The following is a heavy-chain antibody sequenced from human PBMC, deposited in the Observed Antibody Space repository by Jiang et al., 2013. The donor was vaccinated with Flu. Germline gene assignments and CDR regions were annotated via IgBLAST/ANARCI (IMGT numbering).Heavy chain of an antibody. D-gene: IGHD2-2*02. J-gene: IGHJ4*02. CDR1: GASVSSDSYY. CDR3: ARAPLGFCDTTACYRYFDY. Sequence: LLKPSETLSLTCTVSGASVSSDSYYWSWIRQPPGKGLEWIGYINYSGRTNYNPSLKSRVTISVHTSKNQFSLKLSSVTAADTAVYFCARAPLGFCDTTACYRYFDYWGQGTWSPSPQ. CDR2: INYSGRT. V-gene: IGHV4-61*01.